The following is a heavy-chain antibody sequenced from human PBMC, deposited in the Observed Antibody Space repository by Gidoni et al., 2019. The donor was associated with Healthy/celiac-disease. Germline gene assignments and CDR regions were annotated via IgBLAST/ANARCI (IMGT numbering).Heavy chain of an antibody. J-gene: IGHJ4*02. CDR2: ISSNGCST. V-gene: IGHV3-64D*08. CDR3: VTGVGYCSGGSCPLDY. Sequence: EVQLVDSEGSMVQPGGSLRLHYSASGFTFSSYAMHWVRQALGKGREYVSAISSNGCSTYYADSVKGRFTISRDKSKNTLYLQMSSLRAEDTAVYYCVTGVGYCSGGSCPLDYWGQGTLVTVSS. CDR1: GFTFSSYA. D-gene: IGHD2-15*01.